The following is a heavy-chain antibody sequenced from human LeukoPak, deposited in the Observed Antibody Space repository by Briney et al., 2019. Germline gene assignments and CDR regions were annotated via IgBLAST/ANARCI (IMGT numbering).Heavy chain of an antibody. CDR3: ARGSGLDRMYFQFDY. CDR2: IDFGGRII. J-gene: IGHJ4*02. D-gene: IGHD1-14*01. V-gene: IGHV3-48*03. CDR1: GFTFSSCE. Sequence: GVSLRLFCVASGFTFSSCEMNWVRQAPGKAREWVSYIDFGGRIINYADPVKGSFTISRDNSKNSVFLQMNSLSGEETGLYYCARGSGLDRMYFQFDYWGQGILVTVSS.